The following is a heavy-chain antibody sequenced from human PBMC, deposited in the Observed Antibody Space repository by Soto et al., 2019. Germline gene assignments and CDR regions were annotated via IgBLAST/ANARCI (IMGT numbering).Heavy chain of an antibody. Sequence: EVQLLESGGGLVQPGGSLRLSCVASGFSFRSYPMNLVRQAPGKGLESVAVIMGSGGKTYYADSVQGRFTISRDDSTSTVFLQMNSLRADDTATYYCAKGGDNWYFDYRGQGTLVTVTS. J-gene: IGHJ4*02. CDR1: GFSFRSYP. V-gene: IGHV3-23*01. CDR2: IMGSGGKT. CDR3: AKGGDNWYFDY. D-gene: IGHD1-20*01.